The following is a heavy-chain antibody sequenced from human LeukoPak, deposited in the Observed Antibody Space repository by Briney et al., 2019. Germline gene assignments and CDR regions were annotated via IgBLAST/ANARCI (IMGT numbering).Heavy chain of an antibody. D-gene: IGHD5/OR15-5a*01. Sequence: AGSLRLSCAASGFTFDDYAMYWVRQAPGKVMEWVSLISGDGVSTYYADSVKGRFTISRDNSKNSLYLQMNSLRTEDTALYYCAKDMSTGGFDYWGQGTLVTVSS. J-gene: IGHJ4*02. V-gene: IGHV3-43*02. CDR1: GFTFDDYA. CDR3: AKDMSTGGFDY. CDR2: ISGDGVST.